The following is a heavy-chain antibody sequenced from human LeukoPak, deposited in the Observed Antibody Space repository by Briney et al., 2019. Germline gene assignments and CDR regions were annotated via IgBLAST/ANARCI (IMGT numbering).Heavy chain of an antibody. J-gene: IGHJ3*02. CDR2: IYHSGST. CDR1: GYSISSGYY. Sequence: PSETLSLTCTVSGYSISSGYYWGWIRQPPGKGLEWIGSIYHSGSTYYNPSLKSRVTISVDTSKNQFSLKLSSVTAADTAVYYCASFIAAAGTWGAFDIWGQGTMVTVSS. D-gene: IGHD6-13*01. CDR3: ASFIAAAGTWGAFDI. V-gene: IGHV4-38-2*02.